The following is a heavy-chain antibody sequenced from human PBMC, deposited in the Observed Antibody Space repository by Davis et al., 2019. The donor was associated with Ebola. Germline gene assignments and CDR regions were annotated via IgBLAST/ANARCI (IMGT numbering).Heavy chain of an antibody. Sequence: PGGSLRLSCAVYGGSFSGYYWSWIRQPPGKGLEWIGEINHSGSTNYNPSLKSRVTISVDTSKNQFSLKLSSVTAADTAVYYCARGLYYYDSSGYLYWGQGTLVTVSS. CDR3: ARGLYYYDSSGYLY. CDR2: INHSGST. CDR1: GGSFSGYY. V-gene: IGHV4-34*01. D-gene: IGHD3-22*01. J-gene: IGHJ4*02.